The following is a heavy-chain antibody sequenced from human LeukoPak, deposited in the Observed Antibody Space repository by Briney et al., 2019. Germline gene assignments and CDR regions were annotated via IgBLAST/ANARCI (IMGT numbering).Heavy chain of an antibody. V-gene: IGHV3-23*01. J-gene: IGHJ4*02. CDR2: ISASADTT. CDR3: AKGMTASWYSPLDY. CDR1: GFTFGNYA. D-gene: IGHD6-13*01. Sequence: GGSLRLSCAASGFTFGNYAMGWVRQAPGKGLEWVSGISASADTTFYVDSVKGRFTISRDNSKNTLYLQMNSLRGEDTAVYYCAKGMTASWYSPLDYWGQGTLVTVSS.